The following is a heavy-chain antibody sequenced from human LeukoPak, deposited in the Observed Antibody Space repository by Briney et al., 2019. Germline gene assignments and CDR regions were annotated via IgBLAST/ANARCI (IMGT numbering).Heavy chain of an antibody. D-gene: IGHD3-9*01. CDR2: MNPNSGNT. Sequence: GASVKVSCKASGYTFTSYDINWVRQATGQGLEWMGWMNPNSGNTGYAQKFQGRFTMTRNTSISTAYMERSSLRSEDTAVYYWAKGQGEGLTGYYEFDYGGQGTLVTVYS. CDR1: GYTFTSYD. J-gene: IGHJ4*02. CDR3: AKGQGEGLTGYYEFDY. V-gene: IGHV1-8*01.